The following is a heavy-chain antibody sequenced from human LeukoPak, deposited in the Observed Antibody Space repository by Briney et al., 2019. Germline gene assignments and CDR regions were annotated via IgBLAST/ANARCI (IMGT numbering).Heavy chain of an antibody. Sequence: PSETLSLTCTVSGGSISSGRYYWGWIRQPPGKGLEWIGNIYYGENTYYNPSLKSRVTTSIDTSKNQFYLKLSSLTAADTAVYYCARRDDSSGYHKIFDYWGPGTLVTVSS. V-gene: IGHV4-39*01. CDR2: IYYGENT. CDR3: ARRDDSSGYHKIFDY. J-gene: IGHJ4*02. CDR1: GGSISSGRYY. D-gene: IGHD3-22*01.